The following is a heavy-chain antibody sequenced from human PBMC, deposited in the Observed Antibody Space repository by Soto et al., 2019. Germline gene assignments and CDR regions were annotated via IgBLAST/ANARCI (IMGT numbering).Heavy chain of an antibody. CDR1: GFTFTSYC. D-gene: IGHD4-4*01. V-gene: IGHV3-30*03. CDR3: ARSRDGYSFYFYYGMDG. CDR2: ILHDGSAE. J-gene: IGHJ6*02. Sequence: GSLRLSCAASGFTFTSYCMHWVRQAPGKGLEWMALILHDGSAEYYADSVKGRFTISRDNSKNTLYLQMNSLRAEDTAVYYCARSRDGYSFYFYYGMDGWGQGTTVTVSS.